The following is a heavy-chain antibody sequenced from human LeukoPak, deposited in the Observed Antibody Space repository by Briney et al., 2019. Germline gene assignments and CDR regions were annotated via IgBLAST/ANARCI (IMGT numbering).Heavy chain of an antibody. Sequence: GGSQRLSCTASGFTVSSNHMSWVRQAPGKGLEWVSVIFSGGTTYYADSVKGRFTISRDNSKNTLYLQMNSLRADDTAVYYCARFSGYSYGAYFDYWGQGTLVTVSS. J-gene: IGHJ4*02. CDR1: GFTVSSNH. CDR2: IFSGGTT. V-gene: IGHV3-53*01. CDR3: ARFSGYSYGAYFDY. D-gene: IGHD5-18*01.